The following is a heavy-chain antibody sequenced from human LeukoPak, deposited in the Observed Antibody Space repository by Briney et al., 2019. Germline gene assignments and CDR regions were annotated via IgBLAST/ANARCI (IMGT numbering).Heavy chain of an antibody. J-gene: IGHJ5*02. CDR1: GYTFTSYV. D-gene: IGHD3-22*01. CDR3: ARVWYSSGYWHWFDP. V-gene: IGHV1-3*01. CDR2: INAGNGNT. Sequence: GASVKVSCKASGYTFTSYVMHWVRQAPGQRLEWMGWINAGNGNTKYSQKFQGRVTITRDTSASTAYMELSSLRSEDTAVYYCARVWYSSGYWHWFDPWGQGTLITVSS.